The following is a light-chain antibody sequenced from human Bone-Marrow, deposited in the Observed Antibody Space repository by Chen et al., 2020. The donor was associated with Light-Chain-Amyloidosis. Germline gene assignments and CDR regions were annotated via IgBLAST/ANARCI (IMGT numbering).Light chain of an antibody. CDR3: SLYTSTNTLV. CDR1: SSDVGGDNH. Sequence: QSALTQPASVSGSPGQSITISCTGTSSDVGGDNHVSWYQQHPDKAPKLMIYEVTNRPSWVPDRFSGSKSDNTASLTISGLQTEDEAAYLCSLYTSTNTLVFGSGTRVTVL. CDR2: EVT. V-gene: IGLV2-14*01. J-gene: IGLJ1*01.